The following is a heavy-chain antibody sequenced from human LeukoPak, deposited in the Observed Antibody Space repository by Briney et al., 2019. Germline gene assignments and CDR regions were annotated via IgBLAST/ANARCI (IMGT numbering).Heavy chain of an antibody. Sequence: GGSLRLSCSASGVTFSTYSMNWVRQTPGKGLMWVSSISGSGGSTYYAESVKGRFSISRENSKKMMYLQMNSLRADDTAVYYCAKGGQNFDFWRFDYWGQGILVTVSS. V-gene: IGHV3-23*01. CDR3: AKGGQNFDFWRFDY. CDR2: ISGSGGST. CDR1: GVTFSTYS. J-gene: IGHJ4*02. D-gene: IGHD3-3*01.